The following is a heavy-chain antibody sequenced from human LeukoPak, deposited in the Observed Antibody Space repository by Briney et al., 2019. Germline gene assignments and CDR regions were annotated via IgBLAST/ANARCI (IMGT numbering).Heavy chain of an antibody. V-gene: IGHV1-18*01. D-gene: IGHD2-2*01. CDR3: ARAKYQLLSLNWFDP. CDR1: GYTFTSYG. CDR2: ISAYNGNT. Sequence: ASVKVSCKASGYTFTSYGISWVRQAPGQGLEWMGWISAYNGNTNYAQKLQGRVTMTTDTSTSTAYMELRSLRSDDTAVYYCARAKYQLLSLNWFDPWGQGTLVTVSS. J-gene: IGHJ5*02.